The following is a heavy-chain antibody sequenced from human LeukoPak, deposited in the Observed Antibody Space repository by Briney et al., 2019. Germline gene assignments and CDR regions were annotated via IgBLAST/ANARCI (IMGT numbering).Heavy chain of an antibody. D-gene: IGHD3-10*01. Sequence: GGSLRLSCAASGFTFSSYWMTWVRQAPGKGLEWVASIKEDGSEKNYVDSVKGRFTISRDNAKNSLYLQMNSLRAEDTAVYYCARFARSPDCWGQGTLVTVSS. CDR2: IKEDGSEK. J-gene: IGHJ4*02. CDR1: GFTFSSYW. CDR3: ARFARSPDC. V-gene: IGHV3-7*01.